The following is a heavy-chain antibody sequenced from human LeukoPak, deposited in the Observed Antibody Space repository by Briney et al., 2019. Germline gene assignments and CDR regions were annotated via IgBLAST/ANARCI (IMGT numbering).Heavy chain of an antibody. J-gene: IGHJ1*01. D-gene: IGHD2-2*01. CDR1: GYTFTDSY. V-gene: IGHV1-2*02. CDR3: ARGSVDGYQLLPLARAEYFQH. Sequence: ASVKVSCKASGYTFTDSYMDWVRQAPGQGLEWMGWINPNSGDTNYAQKFQGRVTMTRDTSISTAYMELSRLRSDDTAVYYCARGSVDGYQLLPLARAEYFQHWDQGTLVTVSS. CDR2: INPNSGDT.